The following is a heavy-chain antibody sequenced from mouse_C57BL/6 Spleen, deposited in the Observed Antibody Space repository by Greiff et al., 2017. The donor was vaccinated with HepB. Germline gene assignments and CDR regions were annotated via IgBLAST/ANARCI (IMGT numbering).Heavy chain of an antibody. J-gene: IGHJ4*01. CDR3: ASAYYSNRYYAMDY. V-gene: IGHV1-82*01. CDR2: IYPGDGDT. CDR1: GYAFSSSW. D-gene: IGHD2-5*01. Sequence: VHLVESGPELVKPGASVKISCKASGYAFSSSWMNWVKQRPGKGLEWIGRIYPGDGDTNYNGKFKGKATLTADKSSSTAYMQLSSLTSEDSAVYFCASAYYSNRYYAMDYWGQGTSVTVSS.